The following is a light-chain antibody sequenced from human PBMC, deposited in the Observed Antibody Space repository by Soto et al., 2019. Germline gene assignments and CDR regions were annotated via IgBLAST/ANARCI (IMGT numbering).Light chain of an antibody. CDR1: QSFRGL. CDR3: GQFVSAPPRT. CDR2: GVS. J-gene: IGKJ1*01. Sequence: EIVLTQSPGTLSLSPGERATLSCRASQSFRGLLAWYQQKPGQAPRLLIYGVSKRATGIPDRFSGSGSGTDFTLTISRLEPEDFAVYFCGQFVSAPPRTFGQGTKVDIK. V-gene: IGKV3-20*01.